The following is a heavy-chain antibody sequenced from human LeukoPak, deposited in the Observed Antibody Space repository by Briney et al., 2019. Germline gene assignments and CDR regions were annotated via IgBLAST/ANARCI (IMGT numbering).Heavy chain of an antibody. CDR2: INPNSGGT. D-gene: IGHD3-3*01. CDR3: ARLYPLYYDFWSGYYQD. Sequence: GASVKISCKASGYSFTGYYMHWVRQAPGQGLEWMGWINPNSGGTNYAQKFQGRVTMTRDTSISTAYMELSRLRSDDTAVYYCARLYPLYYDFWSGYYQDWGQGTLVTVSS. J-gene: IGHJ4*02. V-gene: IGHV1-2*02. CDR1: GYSFTGYY.